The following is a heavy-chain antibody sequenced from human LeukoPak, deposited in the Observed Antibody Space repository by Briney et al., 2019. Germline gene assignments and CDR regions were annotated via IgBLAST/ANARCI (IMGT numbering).Heavy chain of an antibody. J-gene: IGHJ4*02. CDR1: GFTFSSYA. CDR3: AKATPLVVGATVDISHQYYFDY. Sequence: PGGSLRLSCAASGFTFSSYAMSWVRQAPGKGLEWVSAISGSGGSTYYADSVKGRFTISRDNSKNTLYLQMNSLRAEDTAVYYCAKATPLVVGATVDISHQYYFDYWGQGTLVTVSS. V-gene: IGHV3-23*01. D-gene: IGHD1-26*01. CDR2: ISGSGGST.